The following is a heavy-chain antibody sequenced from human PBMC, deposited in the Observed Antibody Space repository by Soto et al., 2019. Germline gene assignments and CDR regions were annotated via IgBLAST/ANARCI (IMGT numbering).Heavy chain of an antibody. D-gene: IGHD3-16*01. V-gene: IGHV1-69*13. CDR3: ARGGPDLATIGSFDY. Sequence: SVKVSCKASGGTFSSYAISWVRQAPGQGLEWMGGIIPIFGTADYAQKFQGRVTITADESTSTAYMELSSLRSEDTAVYYCARGGPDLATIGSFDYWGQGTLVTVSS. CDR2: IIPIFGTA. J-gene: IGHJ4*02. CDR1: GGTFSSYA.